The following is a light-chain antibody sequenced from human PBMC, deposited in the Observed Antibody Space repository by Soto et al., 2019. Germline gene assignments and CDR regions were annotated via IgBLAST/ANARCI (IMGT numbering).Light chain of an antibody. CDR1: QSVSSN. V-gene: IGKV3D-15*01. CDR2: GAS. CDR3: QQYNDWPLT. Sequence: EIAMTQSPATLSVSPGEGATLSCRASQSVSSNLAWYQQKPGQAPRLLIYGASTRAAAIPARFSGSGSGTEFTLTISSLQSEDFAGYYCQQYNDWPLTFGGGTKVEIK. J-gene: IGKJ4*01.